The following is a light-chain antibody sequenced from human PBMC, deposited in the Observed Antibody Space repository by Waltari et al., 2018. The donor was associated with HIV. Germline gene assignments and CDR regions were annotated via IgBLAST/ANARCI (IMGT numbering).Light chain of an antibody. J-gene: IGLJ1*01. Sequence: QSVLTQPPSVSAAPGQRVTIPCTGSSSNIGAGEHVHWYQQLPGTAPKRLICGNSNSPSGFPDRFSGSKSGTSASLAITGLQAEDEADYHCQSHDSSLSGYVFGTGTKVTVL. V-gene: IGLV1-40*01. CDR3: QSHDSSLSGYV. CDR2: GNS. CDR1: SSNIGAGEH.